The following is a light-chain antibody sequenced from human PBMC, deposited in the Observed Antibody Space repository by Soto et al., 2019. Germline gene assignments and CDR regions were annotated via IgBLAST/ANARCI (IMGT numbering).Light chain of an antibody. CDR2: KAS. CDR3: QQYNSYPWT. J-gene: IGKJ1*01. V-gene: IGKV1-5*03. Sequence: DIQMTQSPSTLSASVGDRVTITCRASQSISSWLAWYQQKPGKAPKLLIYKASSLESGVPSRFSGSGSGTDFPLTISSLQPDDFATYYCQQYNSYPWTFGQGTKVEIK. CDR1: QSISSW.